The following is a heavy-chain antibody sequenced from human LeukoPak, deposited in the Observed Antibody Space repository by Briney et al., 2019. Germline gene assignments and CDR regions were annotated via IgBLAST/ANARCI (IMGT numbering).Heavy chain of an antibody. Sequence: PGGSLRLSCAASGFTVSSNYMSWVRQAPGKGLEWVSLIYSGDSTYYADSVKGGFTISRDNSKNTLYLQMNSLRAEDTAVYYCARHTSSWYYFDYWGQGTLVTVSS. D-gene: IGHD6-13*01. J-gene: IGHJ4*02. CDR1: GFTVSSNY. V-gene: IGHV3-66*04. CDR3: ARHTSSWYYFDY. CDR2: IYSGDST.